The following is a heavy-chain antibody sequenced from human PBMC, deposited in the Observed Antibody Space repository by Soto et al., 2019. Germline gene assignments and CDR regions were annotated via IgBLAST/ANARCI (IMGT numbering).Heavy chain of an antibody. Sequence: GGSLRLSCAASGFTFIRYWMHWVRQAPGKGLVWVSRINSDGSSTSYADSVKGRFTISRDNAKNTLYLQMNSLRAEDTAVYYCARVAPYYYDSSGYYYDAYWFDP. D-gene: IGHD3-22*01. J-gene: IGHJ5*02. CDR3: ARVAPYYYDSSGYYYDAYWFDP. CDR1: GFTFIRYW. CDR2: INSDGSST. V-gene: IGHV3-74*01.